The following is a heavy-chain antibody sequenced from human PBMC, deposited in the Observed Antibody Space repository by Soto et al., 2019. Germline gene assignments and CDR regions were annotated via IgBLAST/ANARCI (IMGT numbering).Heavy chain of an antibody. D-gene: IGHD3-10*01. Sequence: PSETLSLTCTVSGDSISSYSWSWIRQPPGKGLEWIGNIHYNGNTKYSPSLKSRVTISVDTSKNQFSLKLSSVTAADTAVYYCARHGGITMVRGRDFWFDPWGQGTLVTVSS. V-gene: IGHV4-59*08. CDR2: IHYNGNT. CDR3: ARHGGITMVRGRDFWFDP. J-gene: IGHJ5*02. CDR1: GDSISSYS.